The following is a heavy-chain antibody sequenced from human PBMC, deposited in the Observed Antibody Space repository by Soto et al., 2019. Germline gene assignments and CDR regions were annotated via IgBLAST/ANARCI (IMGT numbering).Heavy chain of an antibody. CDR2: ISSSSSTI. CDR3: ARGGGSYWDYYYGMDV. CDR1: GFTFSSYS. Sequence: GGSLRLSCAASGFTFSSYSMNWVRQAPGKGLEWVSYISSSSSTIYYADSVKGRFTISRDNAKNSLYLQMNSLRDEDTAVYYCARGGGSYWDYYYGMDVWGQGTTVTVSS. J-gene: IGHJ6*02. V-gene: IGHV3-48*02. D-gene: IGHD1-26*01.